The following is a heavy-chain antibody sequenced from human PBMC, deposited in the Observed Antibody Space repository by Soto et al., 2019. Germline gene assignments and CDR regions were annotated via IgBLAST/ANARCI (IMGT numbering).Heavy chain of an antibody. D-gene: IGHD2-2*01. CDR2: INSDGSST. CDR1: GFTFSSYW. V-gene: IGHV3-74*01. J-gene: IGHJ5*02. Sequence: PGGSLRLSCAASGFTFSSYWMHGVRQAPGKGLVWVSRINSDGSSTSYADSVKGRFTISRDNAKNTLYLQMNSLRAEDTAVYYCARGGYCSSTSCYGTRRLYNWFDPWGQGTLVTVSS. CDR3: ARGGYCSSTSCYGTRRLYNWFDP.